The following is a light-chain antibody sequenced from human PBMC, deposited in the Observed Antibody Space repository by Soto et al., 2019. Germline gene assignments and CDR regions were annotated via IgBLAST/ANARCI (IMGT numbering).Light chain of an antibody. CDR3: SSYTSDTTRYV. Sequence: QSALTQPASVSGSPGQSITISCTGTSSDVGGYNYVSWYQQHPGKAPKLMVYEVSNRPSGVSPRFSGSESGNTASLTISGLQAEDEAEYYCSSYTSDTTRYVFGTGTKLTVL. CDR1: SSDVGGYNY. V-gene: IGLV2-14*01. J-gene: IGLJ1*01. CDR2: EVS.